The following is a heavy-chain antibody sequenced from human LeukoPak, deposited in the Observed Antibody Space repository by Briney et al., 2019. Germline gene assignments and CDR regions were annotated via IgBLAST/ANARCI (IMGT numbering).Heavy chain of an antibody. V-gene: IGHV3-30*12. D-gene: IGHD2-21*01. Sequence: PGGSLRLSCAASGFTFFNYGMHWVRQAPGKGLEWVAVISYDGSNKYYADSVRSRFTISRDNSKNTLYLQMNSLRVEDTAIYYCAREDDSSYYSSFDYWGQGTLVTVSS. CDR2: ISYDGSNK. CDR3: AREDDSSYYSSFDY. CDR1: GFTFFNYG. J-gene: IGHJ4*02.